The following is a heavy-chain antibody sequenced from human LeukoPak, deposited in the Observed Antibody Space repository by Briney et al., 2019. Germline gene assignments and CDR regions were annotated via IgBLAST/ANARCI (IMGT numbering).Heavy chain of an antibody. J-gene: IGHJ4*02. CDR2: IWYDGSKK. CDR1: GFTFSDYS. V-gene: IGHV3-33*08. CDR3: AGSDGNDFGAFDY. D-gene: IGHD1-1*01. Sequence: GGSLRLSCAASGFTFSDYSMNWVRQAPGKGLEWVAIIWYDGSKKYYADSVKGRFTISRDNSKNTLYLQMNSLRAEDTAVYYCAGSDGNDFGAFDYWGQGTLVTVSS.